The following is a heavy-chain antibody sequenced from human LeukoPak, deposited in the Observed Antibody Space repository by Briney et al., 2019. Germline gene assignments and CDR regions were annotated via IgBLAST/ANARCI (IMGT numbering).Heavy chain of an antibody. CDR3: ARDRSVGVLPAPPFDF. CDR1: GGSISSSSYY. D-gene: IGHD6-6*01. CDR2: IYYSGST. J-gene: IGHJ4*02. V-gene: IGHV4-39*07. Sequence: SETLSLTCTVSGGSISSSSYYWGWIRQPPGKGLEWIGSIYYSGSTYYNPSLKSRVTISADTSKNQFSLTLTSVTAADTAVYYCARDRSVGVLPAPPFDFWGQGPWSPSPQ.